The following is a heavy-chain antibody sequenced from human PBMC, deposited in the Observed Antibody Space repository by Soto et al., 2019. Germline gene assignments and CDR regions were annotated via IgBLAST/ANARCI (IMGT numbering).Heavy chain of an antibody. CDR2: IVPVFGSA. D-gene: IGHD3-9*01. V-gene: IGHV1-69*13. CDR1: GGSFSYYG. Sequence: SVKVSCKASGGSFSYYGITWVRQAPGQGLEWMGGIVPVFGSAKYPQEFQGRVTITADASTRTVYMELSNLRSEDTAVYYCARSGEAYYDILTGYYKGSWFDPWGQGTLVTVSS. CDR3: ARSGEAYYDILTGYYKGSWFDP. J-gene: IGHJ5*02.